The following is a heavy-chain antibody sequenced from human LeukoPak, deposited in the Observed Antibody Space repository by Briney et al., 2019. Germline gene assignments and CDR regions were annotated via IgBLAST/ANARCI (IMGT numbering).Heavy chain of an antibody. CDR2: INPSGGST. V-gene: IGHV1-46*01. D-gene: IGHD2-21*01. CDR1: GYTFTSYY. J-gene: IGHJ5*02. Sequence: ASVKVSCKASGYTFTSYYMHWVRQAPGQGLEWMGIINPSGGSTSYAQKFRGRVTMTRDTSTSTVSMELSSLRSEDTAVYYCARAVRSTVVAQRALGPWGQGTLVTVSS. CDR3: ARAVRSTVVAQRALGP.